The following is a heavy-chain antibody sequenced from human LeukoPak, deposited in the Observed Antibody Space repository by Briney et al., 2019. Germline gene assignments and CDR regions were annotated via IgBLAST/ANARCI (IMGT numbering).Heavy chain of an antibody. CDR2: ISGSGGSI. D-gene: IGHD4-17*01. V-gene: IGHV3-23*01. Sequence: GGSLRLSCAASGFTFSSDAMSWGRQAPGKGLEWVSAISGSGGSIYYADSVKGRFTISRDNSKNTLYLQMNSLRAEVTDVYYCAKRFQPYGDYSDYFDYWGQGTLVTVSS. J-gene: IGHJ4*02. CDR3: AKRFQPYGDYSDYFDY. CDR1: GFTFSSDA.